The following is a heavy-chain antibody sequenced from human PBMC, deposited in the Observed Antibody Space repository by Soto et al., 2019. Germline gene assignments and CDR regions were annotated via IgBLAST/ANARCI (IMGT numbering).Heavy chain of an antibody. CDR3: ARHLRYFDWLSPSDY. CDR2: IYPGDSDT. CDR1: GYSFTSYW. V-gene: IGHV5-51*01. J-gene: IGHJ4*02. Sequence: GGSLKSSGKGSGYSFTSYWIGWVRQMPWKGLEWMGIIYPGDSDTRYSPSFQGQVTISADKSISTAYLQWSSLKASDTAMYYCARHLRYFDWLSPSDYWGQGTLVTVSS. D-gene: IGHD3-9*01.